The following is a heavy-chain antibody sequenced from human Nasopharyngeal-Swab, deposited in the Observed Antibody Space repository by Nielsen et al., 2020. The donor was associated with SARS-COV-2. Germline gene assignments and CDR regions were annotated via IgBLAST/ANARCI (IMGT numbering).Heavy chain of an antibody. Sequence: GESLKISCAASGFIFSSYWKSLVRQAPGKGLEWVANIKKDGSEKYYVESVKGRFTISRDNAKNSLYLQMNSLRAEDTAVYYCARDGTGMTLNFDYWGQGTLVTVSS. D-gene: IGHD1-1*01. CDR1: GFIFSSYW. V-gene: IGHV3-7*01. J-gene: IGHJ4*02. CDR2: IKKDGSEK. CDR3: ARDGTGMTLNFDY.